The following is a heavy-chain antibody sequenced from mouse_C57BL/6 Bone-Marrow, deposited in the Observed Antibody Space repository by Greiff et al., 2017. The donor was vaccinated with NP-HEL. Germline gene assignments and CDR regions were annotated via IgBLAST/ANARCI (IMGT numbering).Heavy chain of an antibody. J-gene: IGHJ3*01. V-gene: IGHV14-2*01. D-gene: IGHD1-1*01. CDR1: GFNIKDYY. CDR3: ARSIPNYYGSAWFAY. CDR2: IDPEDGET. Sequence: EVMLVESGAELVKPGASVKLSCTASGFNIKDYYMHWVKQRTEQGLEWIGRIDPEDGETKYAPKFQGKATITADTSSNTAYLQLSSLTSEDTAVYYCARSIPNYYGSAWFAYWGQGTLVTVSA.